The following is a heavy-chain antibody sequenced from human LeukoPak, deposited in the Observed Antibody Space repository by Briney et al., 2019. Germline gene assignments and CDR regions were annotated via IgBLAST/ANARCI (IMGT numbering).Heavy chain of an antibody. Sequence: SETLSLTCTVSGGSIGSSSYYWGWIRQPPGKGLEWIGNIYYSGSTYYNPSLKSRVTISIDTSRNQFSLKLSSVTAADTALYYCARDFSYYYDSSGYLFDYWGQGTLVTVSS. CDR3: ARDFSYYYDSSGYLFDY. D-gene: IGHD3-22*01. CDR2: IYYSGST. CDR1: GGSIGSSSYY. V-gene: IGHV4-39*07. J-gene: IGHJ4*02.